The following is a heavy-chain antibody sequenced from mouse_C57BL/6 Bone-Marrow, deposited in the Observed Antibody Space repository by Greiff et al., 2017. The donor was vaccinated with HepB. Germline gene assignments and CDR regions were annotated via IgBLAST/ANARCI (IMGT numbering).Heavy chain of an antibody. D-gene: IGHD2-12*01. CDR2: IRLKSDNYAT. Sequence: DVHLVESGGGLVQPGGSMKLSCVASGFTFSNYWMNWVRQSPEKGLEWVAQIRLKSDNYATNYAESVKGRFTISRDDSKSSVYLQMNNLRAEYTGIYYCTTLYWFAYWGQGTLVTVSA. J-gene: IGHJ3*01. V-gene: IGHV6-3*01. CDR3: TTLYWFAY. CDR1: GFTFSNYW.